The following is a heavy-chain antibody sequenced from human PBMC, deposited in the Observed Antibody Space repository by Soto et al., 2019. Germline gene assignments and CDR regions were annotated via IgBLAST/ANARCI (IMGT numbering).Heavy chain of an antibody. V-gene: IGHV2-5*02. CDR1: GFSLSADGVG. D-gene: IGHD2-2*01. J-gene: IGHJ3*01. Sequence: QITLKESGPTLVKPTQTLTLTCTFSGFSLSADGVGVGWNRQPPGKALAWLALIYWDDDNRYRRSLKSRLNITKNTSKNQVVLTMTNMDPVDTATYYCAHAYGGTSWPNDAFDVWGQGTVVTVSS. CDR2: IYWDDDN. CDR3: AHAYGGTSWPNDAFDV.